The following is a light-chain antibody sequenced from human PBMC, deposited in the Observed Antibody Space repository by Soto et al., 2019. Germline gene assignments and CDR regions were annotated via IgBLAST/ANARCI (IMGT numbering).Light chain of an antibody. Sequence: QTVVTQEPSLTVSPGGTVTLTCASTTGAVTSGFYPNWIQQKPGQAPRALIYSTNNRHPWTPARFSGSLLGGKAALTLSGVQPEDEAEYYCLLYYGGPVVFGGGTKLTVL. CDR3: LLYYGGPVV. V-gene: IGLV7-43*01. CDR1: TGAVTSGFY. CDR2: STN. J-gene: IGLJ2*01.